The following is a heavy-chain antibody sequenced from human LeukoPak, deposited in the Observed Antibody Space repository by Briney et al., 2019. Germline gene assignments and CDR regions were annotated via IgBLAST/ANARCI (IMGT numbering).Heavy chain of an antibody. CDR2: ISAYNGNT. Sequence: ASVKVSCKGSGYTFTSYGISWVRQAPGQGLEWMGWISAYNGNTNYAQKLQGRVTMTTDTSTSTAYMELRSLRSDDTAVYYCARFSNSNYAPYYYYGMDVWGQGTTVTVSS. CDR3: ARFSNSNYAPYYYYGMDV. D-gene: IGHD4-11*01. J-gene: IGHJ6*02. V-gene: IGHV1-18*01. CDR1: GYTFTSYG.